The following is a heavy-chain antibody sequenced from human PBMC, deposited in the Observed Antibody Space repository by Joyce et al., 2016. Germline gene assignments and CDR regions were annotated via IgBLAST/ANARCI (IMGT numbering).Heavy chain of an antibody. D-gene: IGHD3-9*01. V-gene: IGHV3-23*01. CDR1: GFILRRYD. J-gene: IGHJ4*02. Sequence: EVQVLESGGGLVQPGGSLRLSCAVSGFILRRYDMCWVRQAAGKGLEWVSAISSSGDSTYYTDSVKGRFTVSRDNSKKILYLQMNTLRAEDTAVYYCAKASLTGYYIGAYYFDYWGQGTLVTVSS. CDR2: ISSSGDST. CDR3: AKASLTGYYIGAYYFDY.